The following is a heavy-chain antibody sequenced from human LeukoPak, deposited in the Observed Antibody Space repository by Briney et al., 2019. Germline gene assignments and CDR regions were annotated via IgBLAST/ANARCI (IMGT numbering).Heavy chain of an antibody. V-gene: IGHV4-31*03. Sequence: KTSQTLPLTCTVSGGSISSGGYYWSWIRQHPGKGLEWIGYIYYSGSTYYNPSLKSRVTISVDTSKNQFSLKLSSVTAADTAVYYCARGVGDYYDSSGTDYWGQGTLVTVSS. J-gene: IGHJ4*02. CDR1: GGSISSGGYY. CDR2: IYYSGST. D-gene: IGHD3-22*01. CDR3: ARGVGDYYDSSGTDY.